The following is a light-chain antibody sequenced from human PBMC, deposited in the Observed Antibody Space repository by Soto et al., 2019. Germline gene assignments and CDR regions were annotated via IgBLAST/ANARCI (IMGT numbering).Light chain of an antibody. CDR3: SSYTSRSTLV. V-gene: IGLV2-14*01. J-gene: IGLJ1*01. Sequence: QSVLTQPASVSGSPGQSITISCTGTSSDVGGYNYVSWYQQHPGKAPNLMIYDVSNRPSGVSNRFSGSKSGNTASLTISGLQAEEEADYYCSSYTSRSTLVFGTGTKVTVL. CDR2: DVS. CDR1: SSDVGGYNY.